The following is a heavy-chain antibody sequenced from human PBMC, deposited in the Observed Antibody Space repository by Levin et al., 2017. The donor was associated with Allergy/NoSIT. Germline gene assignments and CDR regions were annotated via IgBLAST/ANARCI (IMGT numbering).Heavy chain of an antibody. CDR3: AKKQGGTSGFSFDV. CDR1: GFTISEYA. J-gene: IGHJ3*01. CDR2: ITGGGFNT. D-gene: IGHD1-1*01. Sequence: LSLTCAVSGFTISEYAMAWVRQAPGKGLEWVSVITGGGFNTYYGDSVKGRFTVSRDDSKDTMYLELNTLRAEDTAVYYCAKKQGGTSGFSFDVWGQGTTVTVSS. V-gene: IGHV3-23*01.